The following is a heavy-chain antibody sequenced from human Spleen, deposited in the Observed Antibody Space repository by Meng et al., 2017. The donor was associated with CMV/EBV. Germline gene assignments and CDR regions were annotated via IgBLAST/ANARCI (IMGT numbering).Heavy chain of an antibody. CDR2: IIPILGTA. CDR1: GGTFSNYT. J-gene: IGHJ4*02. V-gene: IGHV1-69*08. Sequence: SVKVSCKASGGTFSNYTISWVRQAPGQGLEWMGRIIPILGTANYAQKFQGSVTITADKSTGTAYMDLSSLRSEDTAMYYCAREAVTTLEAYYFDYWGQGTLVTVSS. CDR3: AREAVTTLEAYYFDY. D-gene: IGHD3-3*01.